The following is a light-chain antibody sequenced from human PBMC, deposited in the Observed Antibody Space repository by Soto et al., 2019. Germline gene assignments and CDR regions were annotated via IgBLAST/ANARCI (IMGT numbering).Light chain of an antibody. CDR3: QQSFDTPFT. CDR1: QSISSF. J-gene: IGKJ2*01. CDR2: ATS. Sequence: DIQMTQSPASLSASVGDRVTITCRASQSISSFLNWYQQKPGKAPKFLIYATSSVQSDVPSRFSGSGSVTDFTLTINSLQPEDFATYFCQQSFDTPFTFGQGTKLEIK. V-gene: IGKV1-39*01.